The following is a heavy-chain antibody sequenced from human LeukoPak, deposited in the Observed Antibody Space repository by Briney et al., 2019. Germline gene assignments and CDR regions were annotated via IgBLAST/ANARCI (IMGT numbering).Heavy chain of an antibody. Sequence: ASVKVSCKASGYTFTGYYMHWVRQAPGQGLEWMGWINPNSGGTNYAQKFQGRVTMTRDTSISTAYMELSRLRSDDTAVYYCARGIGYYYDSSGYLDFDYWGQGTLVTVSS. V-gene: IGHV1-2*02. CDR3: ARGIGYYYDSSGYLDFDY. CDR2: INPNSGGT. D-gene: IGHD3-22*01. CDR1: GYTFTGYY. J-gene: IGHJ4*02.